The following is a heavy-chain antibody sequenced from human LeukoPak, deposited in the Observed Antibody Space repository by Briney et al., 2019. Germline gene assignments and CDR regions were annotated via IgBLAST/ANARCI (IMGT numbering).Heavy chain of an antibody. CDR3: AKTKYSSNWYLYFDC. CDR2: ISSDGNNR. Sequence: GGSLRLSCAASGFTFSPYAMHWVRQAPGKGLEWVAAISSDGNNRYYADSVKGRFTISRDNFKNTLDLQMSSLRTEDTAVYYCAKTKYSSNWYLYFDCWGQGALVTVSS. V-gene: IGHV3-30*15. CDR1: GFTFSPYA. J-gene: IGHJ4*02. D-gene: IGHD6-13*01.